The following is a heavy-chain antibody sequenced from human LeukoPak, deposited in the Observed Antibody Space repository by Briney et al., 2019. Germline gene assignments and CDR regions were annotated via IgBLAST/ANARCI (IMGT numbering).Heavy chain of an antibody. CDR3: ARERAGNYDFWSGYYNTGYFDY. CDR1: GGSISSSSYY. Sequence: SETLSLTCTVSGGSISSSSYYWGWIRQPPGKGLEWIGSIYYSGSTYYNPSLKSRVTISVDTSKNQFSLKLSSVTAADTAVYYCARERAGNYDFWSGYYNTGYFDYWGQGTLVTVSS. CDR2: IYYSGST. J-gene: IGHJ4*02. V-gene: IGHV4-39*07. D-gene: IGHD3-3*01.